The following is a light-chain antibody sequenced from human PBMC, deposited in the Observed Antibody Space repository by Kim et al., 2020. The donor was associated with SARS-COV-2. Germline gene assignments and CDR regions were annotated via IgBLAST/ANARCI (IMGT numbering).Light chain of an antibody. CDR2: RVS. J-gene: IGKJ1*01. Sequence: DVMMTQSPLSLPVTLGQPASFSCRSSHSLAFTDGNTYLSWFQQRPGQPPRRLIYRVSKRDSGVPDRFSGRGSGTDFTLQISRVEAEDVGIYFCMQSTHWPRTFGQGTKVDIK. CDR3: MQSTHWPRT. V-gene: IGKV2-30*01. CDR1: HSLAFTDGNTY.